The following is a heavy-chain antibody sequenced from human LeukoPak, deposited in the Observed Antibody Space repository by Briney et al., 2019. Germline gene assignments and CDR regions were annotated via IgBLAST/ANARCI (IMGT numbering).Heavy chain of an antibody. J-gene: IGHJ4*02. CDR2: ISSSSSYI. CDR1: GFTFSSYS. D-gene: IGHD4-23*01. V-gene: IGHV3-21*04. Sequence: GGSLRLSCAASGFTFSSYSMNWVRQAPGKGLEWVSSISSSSSYIYYADSVKGRFTISRDNSKNTLYLQMNSLRAEDTAVYYCARNSEYYFDYWGQGTLVTVSS. CDR3: ARNSEYYFDY.